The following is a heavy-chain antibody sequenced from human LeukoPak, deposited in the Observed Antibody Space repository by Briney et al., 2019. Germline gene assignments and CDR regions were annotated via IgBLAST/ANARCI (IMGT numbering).Heavy chain of an antibody. J-gene: IGHJ4*02. CDR2: ISNRVSTI. CDR3: ARDYYGSGSGFDY. CDR1: GFTFSSYE. D-gene: IGHD3-10*01. Sequence: GGSLRLSCAASGFTFSSYEMNRVRQAPGKGLEWVSYISNRVSTIFYADSVKGRFTISRDNAKNSLYLQMNSLRAEDTAVYYCARDYYGSGSGFDYWGQGTLVTVSS. V-gene: IGHV3-48*03.